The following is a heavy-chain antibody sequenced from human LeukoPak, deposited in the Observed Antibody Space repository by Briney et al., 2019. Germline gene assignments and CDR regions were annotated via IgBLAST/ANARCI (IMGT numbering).Heavy chain of an antibody. CDR3: ARARYYYDSSADGWFDP. CDR1: GGSISSGGYY. CDR2: IYYSGST. J-gene: IGHJ5*02. D-gene: IGHD3-22*01. Sequence: PSETLSLTCTVSGGSISSGGYYWSWIRQHPGKGLEWIGYIYYSGSTYYNPSLKSRVTISVDTSKNQFSLKLSSVTAADTAVYHCARARYYYDSSADGWFDPWGQGTLVTVSS. V-gene: IGHV4-31*03.